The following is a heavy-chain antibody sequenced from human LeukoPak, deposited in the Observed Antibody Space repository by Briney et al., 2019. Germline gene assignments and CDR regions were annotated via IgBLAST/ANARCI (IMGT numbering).Heavy chain of an antibody. CDR3: ARRSRGYDILTGYSAPDY. CDR2: IYPGDSDT. V-gene: IGHV5-51*01. Sequence: GKSLKISCKGSGYSFTSYWIGWVRQMPGKGLEWMGIIYPGDSDTRYSPSFQGQVTISADKSISTAYLQWSSLKASDTAMYYCARRSRGYDILTGYSAPDYWSQGTLVTVSS. J-gene: IGHJ4*02. D-gene: IGHD3-9*01. CDR1: GYSFTSYW.